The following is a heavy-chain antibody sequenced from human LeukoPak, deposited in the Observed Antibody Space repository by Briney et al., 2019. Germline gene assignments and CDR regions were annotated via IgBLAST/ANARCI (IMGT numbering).Heavy chain of an antibody. CDR2: INQDGSEE. CDR1: GFTFVGYW. V-gene: IGHV3-7*01. Sequence: PGGSLRLSCEASGFTFVGYWMTWVRQAPGKGLEWVANINQDGSEEHYADSVKGRFTISRDNDKNSVFLQMDSLRDEDTAVYYCARGYGTDSYDLNDSWGQGTLVTVSS. CDR3: ARGYGTDSYDLNDS. D-gene: IGHD3-16*01. J-gene: IGHJ4*02.